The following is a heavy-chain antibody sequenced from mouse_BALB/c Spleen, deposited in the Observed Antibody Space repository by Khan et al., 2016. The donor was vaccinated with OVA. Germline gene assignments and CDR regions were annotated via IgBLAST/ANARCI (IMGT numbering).Heavy chain of an antibody. J-gene: IGHJ1*01. D-gene: IGHD1-1*01. CDR1: GFTLMSYY. V-gene: IGHV1S56*01. Sequence: QVQLKQSGPELVKPGASVKMSCKASGFTLMSYYIHWVKQRPGQGLEWIGWIYPGDGRTKYNENFKGKTTLTADKSSSTAYMLLSSLTSEDSAIHFCAISYYGTFWYFEVWGAGTTVTVSS. CDR2: IYPGDGRT. CDR3: AISYYGTFWYFEV.